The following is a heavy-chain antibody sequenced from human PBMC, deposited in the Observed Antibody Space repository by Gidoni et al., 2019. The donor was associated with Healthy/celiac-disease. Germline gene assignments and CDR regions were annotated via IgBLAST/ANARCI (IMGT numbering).Heavy chain of an antibody. D-gene: IGHD6-6*01. V-gene: IGHV1-18*04. Sequence: VQLVQSGAEVKKPGASVKVSCKASGYTFTSYGISWVRQAPGQGLEWMGWISTYNGNTNYAQKLQGRVTMTTDTSTSTAYMELRSRRSDDTAVYYCASGEQLPRNYYYYYMDVWGKGTTVTVSS. CDR1: GYTFTSYG. J-gene: IGHJ6*03. CDR2: ISTYNGNT. CDR3: ASGEQLPRNYYYYYMDV.